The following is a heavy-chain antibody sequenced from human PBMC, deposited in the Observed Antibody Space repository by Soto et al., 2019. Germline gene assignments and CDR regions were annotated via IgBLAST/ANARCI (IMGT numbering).Heavy chain of an antibody. CDR2: IYSSGST. CDR1: VGPISSVGYS. CDR3: ARVLWSTVSPTRDSWFAP. J-gene: IGHJ5*02. D-gene: IGHD4-17*01. Sequence: QGQLKEWGQGLLKPSQTLSLPCTVPVGPISSVGYSWGWFRRHPGKALGGMGYIYSSGSTFYNPSLKTRVTISVDTSKNQFSLNLNSVTAADTAVYYCARVLWSTVSPTRDSWFAPWGQGALVTVSS. V-gene: IGHV4-31*03.